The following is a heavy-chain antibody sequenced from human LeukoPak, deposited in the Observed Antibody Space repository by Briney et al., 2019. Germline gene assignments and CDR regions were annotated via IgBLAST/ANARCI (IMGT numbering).Heavy chain of an antibody. D-gene: IGHD3-22*01. J-gene: IGHJ4*02. CDR1: GFTFSSYG. CDR2: IWYDGSNK. Sequence: GRSLRLSCAASGFTFSSYGMHWVRQARGKGLEWVAVIWYDGSNKYYADSVKGRFTISRDNSKNTLYLQMNSLRAEDTAVYYCAKDRDSSGYFHFDYWGQGTLVTVSS. V-gene: IGHV3-33*06. CDR3: AKDRDSSGYFHFDY.